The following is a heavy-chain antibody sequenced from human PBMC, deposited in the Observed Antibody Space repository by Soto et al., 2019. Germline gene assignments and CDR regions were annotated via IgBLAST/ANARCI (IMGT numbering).Heavy chain of an antibody. CDR1: GGSISSYY. D-gene: IGHD2-15*01. J-gene: IGHJ5*02. CDR2: IYTSGST. Sequence: SETLSLTCTVSGGSISSYYWSWIRQPAGKGLEWIGRIYTSGSTNYNPSLKSRVTMSVDTSKNQFSLKLSSVTAADTAVYYCARGAYCSGGNCYEGRWFDPWGQGTLVTVS. CDR3: ARGAYCSGGNCYEGRWFDP. V-gene: IGHV4-4*07.